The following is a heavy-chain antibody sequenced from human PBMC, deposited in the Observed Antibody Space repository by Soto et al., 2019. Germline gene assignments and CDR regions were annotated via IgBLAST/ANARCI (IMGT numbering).Heavy chain of an antibody. J-gene: IGHJ1*01. D-gene: IGHD6-19*01. CDR1: GGSISSYY. Sequence: SETLSLTCTVSGGSISSYYWSWIRQPPGKGLEWIGYIYYSGSTNYNPSLKSRVTISVDTSKNQFSLKLSSVTAADTAVYYCAIGVDSSGPRHYFHLRGQGTLVTLSS. CDR3: AIGVDSSGPRHYFHL. CDR2: IYYSGST. V-gene: IGHV4-59*01.